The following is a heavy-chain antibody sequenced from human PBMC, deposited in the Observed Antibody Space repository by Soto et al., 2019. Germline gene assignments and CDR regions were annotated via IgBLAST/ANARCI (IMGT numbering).Heavy chain of an antibody. J-gene: IGHJ4*02. Sequence: EVQLLESGGGLVQPGGSLRLSCAASGFTFRIHAMTWVRQAPGKGLVWVSDISASGDSTYHADSVKGRFTISRDNSKNTVFLQMNGLSAEDTAVYYCAKVRQQWLDSFAYWGQGTLVTVSS. CDR3: AKVRQQWLDSFAY. CDR2: ISASGDST. CDR1: GFTFRIHA. V-gene: IGHV3-23*01. D-gene: IGHD6-19*01.